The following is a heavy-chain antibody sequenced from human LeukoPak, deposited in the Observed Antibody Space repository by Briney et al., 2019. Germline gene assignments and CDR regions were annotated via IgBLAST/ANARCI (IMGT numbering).Heavy chain of an antibody. V-gene: IGHV1-18*04. CDR2: ISAYNGNT. CDR1: GYTFTGYY. CDR3: ARPHYDFWSGPRGYFDL. J-gene: IGHJ2*01. D-gene: IGHD3-3*01. Sequence: ASVKVSCKASGYTFTGYYMHWVRQAPGQGLEWMGWISAYNGNTNYAQKLQGRVTMTTDTSTSAAYMELRSLRSDDTAVYYCARPHYDFWSGPRGYFDLWGRGTLVTVSS.